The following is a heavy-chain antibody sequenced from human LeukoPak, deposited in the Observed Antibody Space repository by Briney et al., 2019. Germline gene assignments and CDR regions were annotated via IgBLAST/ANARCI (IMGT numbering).Heavy chain of an antibody. CDR1: GFTFSAYN. Sequence: PGGSLRLSCAASGFTFSAYNMNWLRQAPGKGREWVSSISSSSTYIYYADSVKGRFTISRDNAKHSLYLQMNSLRAEDTAVYYCARVGVLVTAFDIWGQGTMVTVSS. V-gene: IGHV3-21*01. CDR2: ISSSSTYI. D-gene: IGHD3-16*01. CDR3: ARVGVLVTAFDI. J-gene: IGHJ3*02.